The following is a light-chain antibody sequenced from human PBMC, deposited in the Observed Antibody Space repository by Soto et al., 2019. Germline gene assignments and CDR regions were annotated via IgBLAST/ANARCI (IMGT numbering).Light chain of an antibody. V-gene: IGLV2-8*01. J-gene: IGLJ2*01. CDR1: SSDVGGYKY. CDR3: SSYAATNIVV. CDR2: EVC. Sequence: QSALTQPPSASGSPGQSVTISCTGASSDVGGYKYVSWYQQHPGKAPKVIIYEVCKRASGLSDRFSGSKSGNTASLTVSGLQAEDEADYYCSSYAATNIVVFGGGTKVTV.